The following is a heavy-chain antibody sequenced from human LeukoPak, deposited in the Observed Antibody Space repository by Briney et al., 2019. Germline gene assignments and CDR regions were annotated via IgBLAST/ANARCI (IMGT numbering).Heavy chain of an antibody. J-gene: IGHJ3*02. CDR1: GGSISSSSYY. Sequence: SETLSLTCTVSGGSISSSSYYWGWIRQPPGKGLEWIGSIYYSGSTYYNPPLKSRVTISVDTSKNQFSLKLSSVTAADTAVYYCARQDPQWRDAFDIWGQGTMVTVSS. CDR3: ARQDPQWRDAFDI. CDR2: IYYSGST. V-gene: IGHV4-39*01. D-gene: IGHD6-19*01.